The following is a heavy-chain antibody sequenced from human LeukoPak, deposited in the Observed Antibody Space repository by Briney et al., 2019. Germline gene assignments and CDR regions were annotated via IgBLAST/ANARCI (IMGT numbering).Heavy chain of an antibody. Sequence: SETLSLTCVVSGYSISSGYYWGWIRQPPGKGLEWVGSIYHSGITYYNPSLKSRVTISLDTSKNQFSLKLSSLTAADTAVYYCAKHNSDGSFDPWGQGTLVTVSS. CDR2: IYHSGIT. D-gene: IGHD2-15*01. J-gene: IGHJ5*02. CDR3: AKHNSDGSFDP. CDR1: GYSISSGYY. V-gene: IGHV4-38-2*01.